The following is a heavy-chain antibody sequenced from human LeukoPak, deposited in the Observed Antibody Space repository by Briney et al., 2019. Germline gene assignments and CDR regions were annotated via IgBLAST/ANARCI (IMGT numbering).Heavy chain of an antibody. CDR1: GVCINSSQYY. CDR2: MYYSGST. D-gene: IGHD1-26*01. Sequence: PSETLSLTCAVSGVCINSSQYYWGWIRQPPGKGLEWIGTMYYSGSTYYNPSLKSRVTISVDTSKNQFFLNLSSVTAADTAVYYCARQREQYVDFWGQGSLVTVSS. V-gene: IGHV4-39*01. J-gene: IGHJ4*02. CDR3: ARQREQYVDF.